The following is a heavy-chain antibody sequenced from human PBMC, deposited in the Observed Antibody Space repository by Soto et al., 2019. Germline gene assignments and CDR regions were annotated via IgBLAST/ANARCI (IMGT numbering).Heavy chain of an antibody. CDR2: TYYRSKWYS. V-gene: IGHV6-1*01. D-gene: IGHD6-19*01. CDR3: ARDIPPRSGWYYFDS. J-gene: IGHJ4*02. Sequence: QVQLQQSGPGLVKPSQTLSLTCGISGDSVSSNTAAWNWIRQSPSRGLEWLGRTYYRSKWYSDYAVSVKSRITMHADTSKNQFSLQLTSVTPEDTAVYYCARDIPPRSGWYYFDSWGQGTLVTVSS. CDR1: GDSVSSNTAA.